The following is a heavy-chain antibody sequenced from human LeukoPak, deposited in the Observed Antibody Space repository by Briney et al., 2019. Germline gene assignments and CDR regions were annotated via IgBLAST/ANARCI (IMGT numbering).Heavy chain of an antibody. Sequence: ASVKVSCKASGGTFSSYAISWVRQAPGQGLEWMGRIIPILGIANYAQKFQGRVTITADKSTSTAYMELSSLRSEDTAVYYCARDPEASYCGGDCYSGSFPWGQGTLVTVSS. CDR1: GGTFSSYA. D-gene: IGHD2-21*02. V-gene: IGHV1-69*04. CDR2: IIPILGIA. J-gene: IGHJ5*02. CDR3: ARDPEASYCGGDCYSGSFP.